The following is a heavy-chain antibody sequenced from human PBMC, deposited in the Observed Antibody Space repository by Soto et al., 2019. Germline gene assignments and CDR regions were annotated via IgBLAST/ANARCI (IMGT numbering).Heavy chain of an antibody. Sequence: QVQLVQSGAEVKKPGASVKVSCKASGYTFTSYGISWVRQAPGQGLEWMGWISAYTGNTNYAQKLQGRVTMTTDTSTSTAYMELRSLRSDDTAVYYCARDRPYGRDSYYGMDVWGQGTTVTVSS. CDR3: ARDRPYGRDSYYGMDV. J-gene: IGHJ6*02. D-gene: IGHD1-26*01. CDR1: GYTFTSYG. V-gene: IGHV1-18*01. CDR2: ISAYTGNT.